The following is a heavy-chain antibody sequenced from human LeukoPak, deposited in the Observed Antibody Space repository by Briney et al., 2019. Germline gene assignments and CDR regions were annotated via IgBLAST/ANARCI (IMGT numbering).Heavy chain of an antibody. Sequence: GGSLRLSCAASGFTFSSYAMSWVRQAPGKELEWVSAISGSGGSTYYADSVKGRFTISRDNSKNTLYLQMNSLRAEDTAVYYCAKDPVSSSSWSPASNWGQGTLVTVSS. CDR1: GFTFSSYA. V-gene: IGHV3-23*01. D-gene: IGHD6-13*01. J-gene: IGHJ4*02. CDR3: AKDPVSSSSWSPASN. CDR2: ISGSGGST.